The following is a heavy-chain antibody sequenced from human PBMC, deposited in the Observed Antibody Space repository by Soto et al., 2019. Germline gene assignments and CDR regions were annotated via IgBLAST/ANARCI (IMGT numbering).Heavy chain of an antibody. J-gene: IGHJ6*02. CDR2: INHSGST. V-gene: IGHV4-34*01. D-gene: IGHD2-2*01. CDR1: GGSFSGYY. CDR3: ARGRGNIVVVPAANPNYYYGMDV. Sequence: KPSETLSLTCAVYGGSFSGYYWSWIRQPPGKGLEWIGEINHSGSTNYNPSLKSRVTISVDTSKNQFSLKLSSVTAADTAVYYCARGRGNIVVVPAANPNYYYGMDVWGQGTTVTVSS.